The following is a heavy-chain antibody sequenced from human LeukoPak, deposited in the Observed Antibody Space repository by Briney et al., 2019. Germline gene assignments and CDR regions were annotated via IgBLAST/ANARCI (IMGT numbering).Heavy chain of an antibody. D-gene: IGHD3-3*01. CDR1: GFTVSSNY. CDR2: IYSGGST. V-gene: IGHV3-53*01. Sequence: GGSLRLSCAASGFTVSSNYMSWVRQAPGKGLEWVSVIYSGGSTYYADSVKGRFTISRDNAKNSPYLQMNSLRAEDTAVYYCASLGRTIFGVVPSVYWGQGTLVTVSS. J-gene: IGHJ4*02. CDR3: ASLGRTIFGVVPSVY.